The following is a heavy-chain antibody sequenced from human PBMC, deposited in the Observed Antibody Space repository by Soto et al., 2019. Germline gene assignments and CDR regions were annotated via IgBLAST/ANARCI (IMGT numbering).Heavy chain of an antibody. CDR1: GGTFSSYA. D-gene: IGHD4-17*01. V-gene: IGHV1-69*05. CDR2: IIPIIGTT. CDR3: ARRDTVTQDFDL. Sequence: SVKVSCKASGGTFSSYAISWVRQAPGQGLEWMGGIIPIIGTTNYAQKFQGRVTMTTDESTSTAYMELRSLRSEDTAVYYCARRDTVTQDFDLWGPGPRVTVPS. J-gene: IGHJ4*02.